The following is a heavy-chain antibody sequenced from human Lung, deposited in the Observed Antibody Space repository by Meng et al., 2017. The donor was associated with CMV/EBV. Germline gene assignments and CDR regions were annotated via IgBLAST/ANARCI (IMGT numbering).Heavy chain of an antibody. CDR1: GGTFNMYA. V-gene: IGHV1-69*05. CDR3: TRDRRGRSNWEYYFDY. CDR2: IIPIFGTP. D-gene: IGHD7-27*01. Sequence: SXXDSXKASGGTFNMYAVSWVRQAPGQGLEWVGGIIPIFGTPNYPQKFQSRVTSSTDESTHTGYMALSSRTDEDTAVYYYTRDRRGRSNWEYYFDYWGQGXLVTVSS. J-gene: IGHJ4*02.